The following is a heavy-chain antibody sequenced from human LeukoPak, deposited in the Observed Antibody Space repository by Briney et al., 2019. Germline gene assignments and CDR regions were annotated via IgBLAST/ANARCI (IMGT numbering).Heavy chain of an antibody. CDR2: ISSSGSTI. V-gene: IGHV3-11*01. CDR1: GFTFSDYH. D-gene: IGHD3-22*01. CDR3: ARDFRSGYYDY. J-gene: IGHJ4*02. Sequence: GGSLRLSCAASGFTFSDYHMSWIRQAPGKGLEWVSYISSSGSTIYYADSVKGRFTISRDNAKNSLYLQMNSLRAEDTAVYYCARDFRSGYYDYWGQGTLVTVSS.